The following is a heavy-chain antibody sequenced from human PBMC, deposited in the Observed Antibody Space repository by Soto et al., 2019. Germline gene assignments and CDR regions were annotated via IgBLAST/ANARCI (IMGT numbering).Heavy chain of an antibody. V-gene: IGHV4-59*12. D-gene: IGHD6-6*01. CDR2: IYYAGST. J-gene: IGHJ4*02. CDR3: TRDRPGPQHYFDY. CDR1: GGSMIIYY. Sequence: PSETLSRTYTVSGGSMIIYYWSWIRQPPGRGLEWIGFIYYAGSTKYNPSLNSRVTISVDTSKNQFSLTVTSVTAEDTAVYYCTRDRPGPQHYFDYWGQGNMVTVSS.